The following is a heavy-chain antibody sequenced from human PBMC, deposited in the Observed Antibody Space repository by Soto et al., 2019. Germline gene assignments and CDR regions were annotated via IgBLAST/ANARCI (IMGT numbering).Heavy chain of an antibody. V-gene: IGHV3-33*01. CDR1: GFTFSSYG. CDR3: ARDGYDFWSGYYNYYYYYYMDV. CDR2: IWYDGSNK. J-gene: IGHJ6*03. Sequence: HPGGSLRLSCAASGFTFSSYGMHWVRQAPGKGLEWVAVIWYDGSNKYYADSVKGRFTISRDNSKNTLYLQMNSLRAEDTAVYYCARDGYDFWSGYYNYYYYYYMDVWDKGTTVTAP. D-gene: IGHD3-3*01.